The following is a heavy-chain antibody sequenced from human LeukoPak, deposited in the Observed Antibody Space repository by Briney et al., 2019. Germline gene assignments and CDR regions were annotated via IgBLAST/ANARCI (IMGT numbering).Heavy chain of an antibody. V-gene: IGHV3-23*01. J-gene: IGHJ4*02. D-gene: IGHD3-22*01. CDR1: GFTFSSHA. CDR2: ISGSGGST. CDR3: AKDPQWYYDSSGF. Sequence: GGSLRLSCAASGFTFSSHAMSWVRQAPGKGLEWVSAISGSGGSTYYADSVKGRFTISRDNSKNTLYLQMNSLRAEDTAVYYCAKDPQWYYDSSGFWGQGTLVTVSS.